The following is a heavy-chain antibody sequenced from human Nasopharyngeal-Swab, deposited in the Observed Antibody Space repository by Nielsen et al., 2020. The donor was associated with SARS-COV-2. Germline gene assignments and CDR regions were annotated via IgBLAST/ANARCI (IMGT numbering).Heavy chain of an antibody. CDR1: GYTFTSYG. J-gene: IGHJ4*02. Sequence: ASVKVSCKASGYTFTSYGISWVRQAPGQGVEWMGWISAYNGNTNYAQKLQGRVTMTTDTSTSTAYMELRSLRSDDTAVYYCARYLLGYSSGWYYFDYWGQGTLVTVSS. D-gene: IGHD6-19*01. V-gene: IGHV1-18*01. CDR3: ARYLLGYSSGWYYFDY. CDR2: ISAYNGNT.